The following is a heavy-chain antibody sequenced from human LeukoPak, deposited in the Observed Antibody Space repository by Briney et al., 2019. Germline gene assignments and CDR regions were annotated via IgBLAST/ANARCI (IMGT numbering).Heavy chain of an antibody. CDR2: ISSNGGST. D-gene: IGHD3-3*01. J-gene: IGHJ3*02. CDR1: GFTFSSYA. Sequence: PGGSLRLSCAASGFTFSSYAMHWVRQAPGKGLEYVSAISSNGGSTYYANSVKGRFTISRDNSKNTLYLQMGSLRAEDMAVYYCARDITIFGVVTQTGAFDIWGQGTMVTVSS. CDR3: ARDITIFGVVTQTGAFDI. V-gene: IGHV3-64*01.